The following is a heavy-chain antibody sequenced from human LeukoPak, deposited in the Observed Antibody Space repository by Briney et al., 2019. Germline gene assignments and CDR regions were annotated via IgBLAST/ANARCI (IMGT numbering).Heavy chain of an antibody. Sequence: GGSLRLSCSASGFSFHTYSMHWVRQAPGKGLDWVALISYDGSNEYYADSVKGRFTISRDNSKNTLYLQMNSLRAEDTAVYYCAKKGYYDGSGYYMYYFDHWGQGTLVTVSS. CDR2: ISYDGSNE. J-gene: IGHJ4*02. CDR1: GFSFHTYS. V-gene: IGHV3-30-3*02. D-gene: IGHD3-22*01. CDR3: AKKGYYDGSGYYMYYFDH.